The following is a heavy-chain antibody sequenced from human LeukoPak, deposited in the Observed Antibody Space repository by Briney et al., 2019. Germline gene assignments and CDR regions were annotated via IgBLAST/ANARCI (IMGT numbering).Heavy chain of an antibody. V-gene: IGHV4-30-2*01. CDR2: INHSGST. J-gene: IGHJ6*02. D-gene: IGHD5-12*01. CDR3: ARESLDIEPPSIDGMDV. Sequence: SQTLSLTCTVSGGSISSGGYYWSWIRQPPGKGLEWIGEINHSGSTNYNPSLKSRVTISVDTSKNQFSLKLSSVTAADTAVYYCARESLDIEPPSIDGMDVWGQGTTVTVSS. CDR1: GGSISSGGYY.